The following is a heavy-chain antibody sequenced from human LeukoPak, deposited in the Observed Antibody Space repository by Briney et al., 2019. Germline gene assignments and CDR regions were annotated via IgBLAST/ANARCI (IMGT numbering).Heavy chain of an antibody. CDR3: ARHREAAAFSGFDY. CDR2: IYYSGST. D-gene: IGHD6-13*01. Sequence: PSETLSLTCTVSGGSISSGGYYWSWIRQHPGKGLEWIGYIYYSGSTYYNPSLKSRVTISVDSSKNQFSLKLSSVTAADTAVYYCARHREAAAFSGFDYWGQGTLVTVSS. J-gene: IGHJ4*02. V-gene: IGHV4-31*03. CDR1: GGSISSGGYY.